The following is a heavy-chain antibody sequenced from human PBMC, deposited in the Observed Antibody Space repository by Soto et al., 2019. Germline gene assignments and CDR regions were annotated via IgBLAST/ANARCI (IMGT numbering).Heavy chain of an antibody. CDR3: ARRSTVPAAIGMDV. CDR2: IIPILGIA. J-gene: IGHJ6*04. D-gene: IGHD2-2*01. Sequence: SVKVSCNASGCTFSSYTISLVRHAPGQGLEWMGRIIPILGIANYAQKFQGRVTITADKSTSTAYMELSSLRSEDTAVYYCARRSTVPAAIGMDVWGKGTTVTVSS. CDR1: GCTFSSYT. V-gene: IGHV1-69*02.